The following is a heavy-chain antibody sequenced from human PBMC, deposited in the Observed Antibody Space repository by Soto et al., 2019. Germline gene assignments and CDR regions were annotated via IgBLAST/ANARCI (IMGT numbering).Heavy chain of an antibody. D-gene: IGHD3-10*01. J-gene: IGHJ5*02. CDR3: ARVGRITMVRGDFWFDP. CDR2: IYYRGST. Sequence: SETLSLTCTVSGGSISGYYWNWIRQSPGKGLEWIGYIYYRGSTDYNPSLKSRVTISVDTSKNQFSLKLSSVTAAATAVYYCARVGRITMVRGDFWFDPWGQGTLVTVSS. CDR1: GGSISGYY. V-gene: IGHV4-59*01.